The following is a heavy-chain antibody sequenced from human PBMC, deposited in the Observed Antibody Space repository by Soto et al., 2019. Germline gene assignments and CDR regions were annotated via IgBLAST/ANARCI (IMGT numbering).Heavy chain of an antibody. CDR2: ISAYNGNT. D-gene: IGHD6-19*01. V-gene: IGHV1-18*01. J-gene: IGHJ6*02. CDR3: ARDRDRQWLASDYYYYYGMDV. Sequence: QVQLVQSGAEVKKPGASVKVSCKASGYTFTSYGISWVRQAPGQGLEWMGWISAYNGNTNYAQKLQGRVTMTTDTSTSTAYMELRSLRSDDTAVYYCARDRDRQWLASDYYYYYGMDVWGQGTTVTVSS. CDR1: GYTFTSYG.